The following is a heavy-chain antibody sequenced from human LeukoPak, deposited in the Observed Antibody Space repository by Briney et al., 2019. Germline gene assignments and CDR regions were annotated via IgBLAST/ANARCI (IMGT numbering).Heavy chain of an antibody. CDR1: GFTFDDYA. J-gene: IGHJ4*02. V-gene: IGHV3-9*01. CDR3: AKDIRPLGYCGSTSCYRNVGFDY. D-gene: IGHD2-2*02. CDR2: ISWNSGSI. Sequence: GGSLRLSCAASGFTFDDYAMHWVRQAPGKGLEWVSGISWNSGSIGYADSVKGRFTISRDNAKNSLYLQMNSLRAEDTALYYCAKDIRPLGYCGSTSCYRNVGFDYWGQGTLVTVSS.